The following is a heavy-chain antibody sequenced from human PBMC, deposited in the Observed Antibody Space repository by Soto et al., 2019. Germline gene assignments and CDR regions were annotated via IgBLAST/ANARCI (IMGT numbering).Heavy chain of an antibody. CDR3: ARDYYDFWGGYYIPAVLYYYYGMDV. J-gene: IGHJ6*02. Sequence: LRLSCSASGFTFSSYWMHWVRQAPGKGLVWVSRINSDGSSTSYADSVKGRFTISRDNAKNTLYLQMNSLRAEDTAVYYCARDYYDFWGGYYIPAVLYYYYGMDVWGQGTTVTVSS. CDR2: INSDGSST. D-gene: IGHD3-3*01. CDR1: GFTFSSYW. V-gene: IGHV3-74*01.